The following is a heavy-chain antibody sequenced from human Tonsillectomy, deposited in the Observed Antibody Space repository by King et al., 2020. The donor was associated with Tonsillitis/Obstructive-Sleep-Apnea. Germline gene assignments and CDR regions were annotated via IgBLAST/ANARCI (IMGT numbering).Heavy chain of an antibody. J-gene: IGHJ5*02. CDR2: IGTAGDT. CDR1: GFTFSSYD. Sequence: DVQLVESGGGLVQPGGSLRLSCAASGFTFSSYDMHWVRQATGKGLEWVSAIGTAGDTYYPGSVKGRFTISRVNAKNSLYLQMNSLRAGDTAVYYCARGDDILTGYRGVRRGFDPWGQEPWSPSPQ. V-gene: IGHV3-13*04. CDR3: ARGDDILTGYRGVRRGFDP. D-gene: IGHD3-9*01.